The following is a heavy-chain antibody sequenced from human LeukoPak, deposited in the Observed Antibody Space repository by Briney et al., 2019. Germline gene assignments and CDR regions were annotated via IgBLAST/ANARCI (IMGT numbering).Heavy chain of an antibody. V-gene: IGHV3-74*01. Sequence: QPGGSLRLSCAASGFTFSSYWMHWIRQAPGKGLVWVSRIHSDGIGTSYADSVKGRFTISRDNSKNTLYLQMNSLRAEDTAAYYCAKVAIVGTTTTQFDYWGQGTLVTVSS. CDR1: GFTFSSYW. J-gene: IGHJ4*02. D-gene: IGHD1-26*01. CDR2: IHSDGIGT. CDR3: AKVAIVGTTTTQFDY.